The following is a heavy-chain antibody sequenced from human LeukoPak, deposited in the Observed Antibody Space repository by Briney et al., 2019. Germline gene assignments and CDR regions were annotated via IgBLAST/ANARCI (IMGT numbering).Heavy chain of an antibody. CDR2: LRYDGSNK. D-gene: IGHD3-3*01. CDR1: GFTFRNYG. Sequence: PGGSLRLSCAASGFTFRNYGMHWVRQAPGKGLEWVAFLRYDGSNKYYADSVKGRFTISRDNSKNTLYLQMNSLRAEDTAVYYCAKDTGYYDFSGHPYYFDYWGQGTLVTVSS. CDR3: AKDTGYYDFSGHPYYFDY. J-gene: IGHJ4*02. V-gene: IGHV3-30*02.